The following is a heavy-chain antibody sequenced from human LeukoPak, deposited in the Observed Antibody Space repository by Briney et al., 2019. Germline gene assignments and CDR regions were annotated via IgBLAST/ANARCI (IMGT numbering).Heavy chain of an antibody. CDR1: GYTFSSYW. J-gene: IGHJ4*02. CDR3: ARQNDFRLDY. V-gene: IGHV5-51*01. D-gene: IGHD3-3*01. Sequence: GESLKISCKGSGYTFSSYWISWVRQMPGKGLEWMGIIYPGDSDTRYSPSLQGQVTISVDTSIGTAYLQWSSLKASDTAIYYCARQNDFRLDYWGQGTLVTVSS. CDR2: IYPGDSDT.